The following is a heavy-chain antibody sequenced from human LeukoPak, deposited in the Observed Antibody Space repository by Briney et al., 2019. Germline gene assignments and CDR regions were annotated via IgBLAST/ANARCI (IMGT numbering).Heavy chain of an antibody. CDR2: ISSSGSTI. V-gene: IGHV3-11*04. CDR1: GFTFSDYY. D-gene: IGHD4-17*01. CDR3: ARDANGDYGYWFDP. J-gene: IGHJ5*02. Sequence: GGSLKLSCAASGFTFSDYYMSWIRQAPGKGLEWVSYISSSGSTINYADSVKGRFTISRDNAKNPLYLQMNSLRAEDTAVYYCARDANGDYGYWFDPWGQGTLVTVSS.